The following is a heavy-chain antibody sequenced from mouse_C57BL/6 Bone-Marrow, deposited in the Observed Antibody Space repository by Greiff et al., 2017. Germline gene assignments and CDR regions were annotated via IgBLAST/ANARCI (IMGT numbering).Heavy chain of an antibody. Sequence: VQLQQSGPELVKPGASVKIPCKASGYTFTDYNMDWVKQSHGKSLEWIGDITPNNGGTIYNQKFKGKATLTVDKSSSTAYMELRSLTSEDTAVYYCVLGLYFDYWGQGTTLTVSS. CDR2: ITPNNGGT. J-gene: IGHJ2*01. D-gene: IGHD4-1*01. V-gene: IGHV1-18*01. CDR1: GYTFTDYN. CDR3: VLGLYFDY.